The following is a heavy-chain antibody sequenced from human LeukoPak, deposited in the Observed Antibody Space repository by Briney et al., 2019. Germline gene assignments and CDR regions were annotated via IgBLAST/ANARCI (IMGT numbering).Heavy chain of an antibody. Sequence: GGSLRLSSAASGFTFRNFWMSWVRQAPGKGLEWLANINQDGSAKYYVDSVKGRFTISRDNAKNSLYLEMNSLRGEDTAVYYCTTSDDGSGNNWGQGTLVTVSS. CDR1: GFTFRNFW. V-gene: IGHV3-7*01. D-gene: IGHD2-15*01. J-gene: IGHJ4*02. CDR3: TTSDDGSGNN. CDR2: INQDGSAK.